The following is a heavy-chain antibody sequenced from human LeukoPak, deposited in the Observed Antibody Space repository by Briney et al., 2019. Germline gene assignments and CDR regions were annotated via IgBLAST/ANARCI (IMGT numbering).Heavy chain of an antibody. V-gene: IGHV4-59*07. CDR2: IYYSGST. D-gene: IGHD6-6*01. CDR3: ARGGIAARPFYYYYYMDV. Sequence: SDTLSLTCTVSGRSISSYYGSWIRQPPGKGLEWIVCIYYSGSTNYNPCLKSRVTISVDTSKNQFSLKLSSVTAADTAVYYCARGGIAARPFYYYYYMDVWGKGTTVTVSS. CDR1: GRSISSYY. J-gene: IGHJ6*03.